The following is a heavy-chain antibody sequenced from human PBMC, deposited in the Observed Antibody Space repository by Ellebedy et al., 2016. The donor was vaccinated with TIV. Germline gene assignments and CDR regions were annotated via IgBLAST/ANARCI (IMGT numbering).Heavy chain of an antibody. D-gene: IGHD5-12*01. Sequence: GGSLRLSXAASGFTFDDYAMHWVRQAPGKGLEWVSGISWNSGSIDYGDSVKGRFTISRDNAKNSLYLQMNGLRAEDTAVYYCARFKGYDYYYYYYMDVWGKGTTVTVSS. J-gene: IGHJ6*03. V-gene: IGHV3-9*01. CDR2: ISWNSGSI. CDR1: GFTFDDYA. CDR3: ARFKGYDYYYYYYMDV.